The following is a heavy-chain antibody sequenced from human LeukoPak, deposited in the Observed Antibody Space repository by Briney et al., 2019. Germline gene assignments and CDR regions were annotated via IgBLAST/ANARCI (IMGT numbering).Heavy chain of an antibody. CDR2: ISGSGVSI. V-gene: IGHV3-23*01. CDR1: GFPFGTYG. Sequence: GGSLRLSCEGSGFPFGTYGITWVRHAPGGGLEWVATISGSGVSIYYADSVKDRFTISRDNNENTVSLQMNSLRVEDTALYYCAKVGWYGDLEHWGQGTQVAVSS. J-gene: IGHJ1*01. CDR3: AKVGWYGDLEH. D-gene: IGHD3-10*01.